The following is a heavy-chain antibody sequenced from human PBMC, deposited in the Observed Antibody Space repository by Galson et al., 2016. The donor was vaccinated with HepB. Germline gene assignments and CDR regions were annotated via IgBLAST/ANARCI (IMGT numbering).Heavy chain of an antibody. CDR2: IYNDGRA. J-gene: IGHJ4*02. CDR3: ARDRGYTSGLAPEGYFDS. CDR1: GFTVSSTY. D-gene: IGHD5-18*01. Sequence: SLRLSCAASGFTVSSTYMSWVRQAPGKGLEWVSIIYNDGRAYYADSVKGRFTISRDNSKNTLFLQMDSLRAEDTAVYYCARDRGYTSGLAPEGYFDSWGQGTLVTVSS. V-gene: IGHV3-53*01.